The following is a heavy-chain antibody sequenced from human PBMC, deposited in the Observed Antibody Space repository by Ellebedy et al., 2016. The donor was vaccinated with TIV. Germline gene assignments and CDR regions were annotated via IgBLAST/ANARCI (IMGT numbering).Heavy chain of an antibody. CDR3: ARSLLRYFDWLGYFDY. V-gene: IGHV1-69*13. Sequence: SVKVSXKASGGTFSSYAISWVRQAPGQGLEWMGGIIPIFGTANYAQKFQGRVTITADESTSTAYMELSSLRSEDTAVYYCARSLLRYFDWLGYFDYWGQGTLVTVSS. J-gene: IGHJ4*02. CDR1: GGTFSSYA. CDR2: IIPIFGTA. D-gene: IGHD3-9*01.